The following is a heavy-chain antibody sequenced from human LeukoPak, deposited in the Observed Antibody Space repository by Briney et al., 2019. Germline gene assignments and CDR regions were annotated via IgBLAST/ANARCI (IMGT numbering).Heavy chain of an antibody. CDR3: AKKDSRSSGLLDY. CDR2: IRYDGSNK. V-gene: IGHV3-30*02. Sequence: GGSLRLSCAASGFTFSSYGMHWVRQAPGKGLEWVALIRYDGSNKYYADSVKGRFTISRDNSKNTLYLQMNSLRAEDTAVYYCAKKDSRSSGLLDYWGPGTLVTVSS. J-gene: IGHJ4*02. CDR1: GFTFSSYG. D-gene: IGHD6-6*01.